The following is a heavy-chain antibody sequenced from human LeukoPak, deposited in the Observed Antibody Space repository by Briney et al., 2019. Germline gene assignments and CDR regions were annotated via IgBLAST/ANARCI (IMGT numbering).Heavy chain of an antibody. Sequence: GGSLRLSCAASGFTFSSYWMHWVRQAPGKGLVWVSRINTDGSSTSYADSVKGRLTISRDNAKNTLYLQMTSLRAEDTAVYFCARDRVIMVRGAESLFGYWGQGTLVTVSS. CDR1: GFTFSSYW. CDR3: ARDRVIMVRGAESLFGY. V-gene: IGHV3-74*01. D-gene: IGHD3-10*01. CDR2: INTDGSST. J-gene: IGHJ4*02.